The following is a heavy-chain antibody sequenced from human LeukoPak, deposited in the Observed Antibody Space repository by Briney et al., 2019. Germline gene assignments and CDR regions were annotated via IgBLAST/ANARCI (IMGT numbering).Heavy chain of an antibody. Sequence: ASVKVSCKASGYTFTGYYMHWVRQAPGQGLEWMGWINPNSGGTNYAQKFQGRVTMTRDTSISTAYMELSRLRSDDTAVYYCARVGFYDSSGYIRMDVWGQGTTVTVSS. CDR3: ARVGFYDSSGYIRMDV. CDR1: GYTFTGYY. D-gene: IGHD3-22*01. CDR2: INPNSGGT. J-gene: IGHJ6*02. V-gene: IGHV1-2*02.